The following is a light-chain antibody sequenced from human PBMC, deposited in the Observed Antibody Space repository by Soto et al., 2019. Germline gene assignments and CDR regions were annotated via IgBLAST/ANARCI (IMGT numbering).Light chain of an antibody. V-gene: IGKV1-5*03. Sequence: DIQMTQSPSTLSASVGDRVTITCRASQSISSWLAWYQQKPGQAPKLLIYKASTLQSGVPSRFSGSGSGTEFTLAISSLQPDDSATYYCQQYNDNWTFGQGTEVDI. CDR3: QQYNDNWT. CDR2: KAS. J-gene: IGKJ1*01. CDR1: QSISSW.